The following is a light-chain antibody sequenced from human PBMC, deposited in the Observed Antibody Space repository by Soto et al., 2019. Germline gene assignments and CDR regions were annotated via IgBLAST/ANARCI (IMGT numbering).Light chain of an antibody. V-gene: IGLV1-47*01. CDR1: SSDIGSNY. CDR3: AAWDASLSGPYV. J-gene: IGLJ1*01. CDR2: RNN. Sequence: QSVLTQPTSASGTPGQRVTISCPGSSSDIGSNYVYWFQQLPGTAPKLLIYRNNQRPSGVPDRFSGSKSGTSASLAISGLRSEDEADYYCAAWDASLSGPYVFGTGPRSPS.